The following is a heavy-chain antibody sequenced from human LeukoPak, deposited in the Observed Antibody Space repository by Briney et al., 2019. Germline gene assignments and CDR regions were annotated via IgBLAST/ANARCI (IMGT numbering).Heavy chain of an antibody. D-gene: IGHD1-26*01. CDR2: IKRDGSEK. Sequence: GGTPRLSPAASRFTPCGYWMSWVRHAPGEGQESVANIKRDGSEKYHVDSVKGGFTIPRDNAKISLYLHRNRLRAEDPPVYNVARDQGSYDYWGQGTLVTVSS. V-gene: IGHV3-7*05. CDR1: RFTPCGYW. J-gene: IGHJ4*02. CDR3: ARDQGSYDY.